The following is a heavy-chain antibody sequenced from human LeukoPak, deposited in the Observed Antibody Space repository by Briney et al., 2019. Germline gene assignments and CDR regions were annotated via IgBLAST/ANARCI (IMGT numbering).Heavy chain of an antibody. CDR3: STGSGHAFDI. V-gene: IGHV3-74*01. J-gene: IGHJ3*02. CDR1: GFTFSSYW. CDR2: INSDGSST. Sequence: GGSLRLSCAASGFTFSSYWMHWVRQVPGKGLVWVSRINSDGSSTSYADSVKGRFTISRDNAKNTLYVQMNSLRAEDTAVYYCSTGSGHAFDIWGRETMVTVSS. D-gene: IGHD3-10*01.